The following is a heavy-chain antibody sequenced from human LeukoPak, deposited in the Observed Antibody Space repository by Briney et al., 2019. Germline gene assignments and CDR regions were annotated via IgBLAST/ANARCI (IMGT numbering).Heavy chain of an antibody. D-gene: IGHD4-17*01. CDR1: GGSISSSNW. Sequence: SETLSLTCAVSGGSISSSNWWSWVRQPPGKGLEWIGEIYHSGSTNYNPSLKSRVTISVDKSKNQFSLKLSSVTAADTAVYYCARKEVDDYGDFFDYWGQGTLVTVSS. CDR2: IYHSGST. CDR3: ARKEVDDYGDFFDY. J-gene: IGHJ4*02. V-gene: IGHV4-4*02.